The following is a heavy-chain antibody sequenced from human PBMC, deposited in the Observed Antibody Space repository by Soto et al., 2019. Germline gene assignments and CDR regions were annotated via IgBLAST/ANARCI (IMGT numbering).Heavy chain of an antibody. CDR1: GGSISSSRYF. D-gene: IGHD3-3*01. CDR3: AGSLDGLLQFLAP. Sequence: QLQLQESGPGLVKPSETLSLTCTVSGGSISSSRYFWGWIHQPPGKGLEWIGTIYHSGSTYYNPSLESRVTISVDTSKNQFSLKLNSVTAADTAVYYCAGSLDGLLQFLAPWGQGTLVTVSS. J-gene: IGHJ5*02. V-gene: IGHV4-39*01. CDR2: IYHSGST.